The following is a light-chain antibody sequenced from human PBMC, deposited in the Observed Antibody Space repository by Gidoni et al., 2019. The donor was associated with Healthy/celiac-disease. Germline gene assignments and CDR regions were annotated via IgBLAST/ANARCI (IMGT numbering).Light chain of an antibody. Sequence: AIQLTPSPSSLSASVVDRVTITCRASQGISSALAWYQQKPGKAPKLLIYDASSLESGVPSRFSGSGSGTDFTLTISSLQPEDFATYYCQQFNSYPLFGQGTRLEIK. CDR3: QQFNSYPL. CDR2: DAS. CDR1: QGISSA. J-gene: IGKJ5*01. V-gene: IGKV1-13*02.